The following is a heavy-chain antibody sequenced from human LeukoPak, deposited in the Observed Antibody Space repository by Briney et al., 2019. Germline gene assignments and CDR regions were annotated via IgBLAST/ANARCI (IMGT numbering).Heavy chain of an antibody. CDR2: ISGSGGGT. J-gene: IGHJ3*02. D-gene: IGHD1-14*01. CDR3: ARPAPPGGIVYGFHI. Sequence: GGSLRVSCAASGFTFSSYAMSWVRQAPGKGLEWASGISGSGGGTYYADSVKGRFTISRDNSKNTLHLQMNSLGAEDTAVYYCARPAPPGGIVYGFHIWGQGTMVTVSS. V-gene: IGHV3-23*01. CDR1: GFTFSSYA.